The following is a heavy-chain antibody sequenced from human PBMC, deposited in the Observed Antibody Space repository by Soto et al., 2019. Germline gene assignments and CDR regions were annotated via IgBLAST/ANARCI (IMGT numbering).Heavy chain of an antibody. CDR1: GYTFSSYA. V-gene: IGHV1-3*01. CDR2: INADTGNT. CDR3: ARDPRGYHFLSSYPDY. J-gene: IGHJ4*02. D-gene: IGHD3-10*01. Sequence: EASVKVSCKTSGYTFSSYAMHWMRQAPGQRPEWVGWINADTGNTKYSQNFQGRVTITRDISARTAYMELSSLRSEDTAVYYCARDPRGYHFLSSYPDYWGQGTLVTVSS.